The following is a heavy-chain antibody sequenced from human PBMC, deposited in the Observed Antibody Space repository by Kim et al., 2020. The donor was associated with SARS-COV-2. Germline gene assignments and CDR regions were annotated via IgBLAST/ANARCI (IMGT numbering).Heavy chain of an antibody. Sequence: KFQGGVTITADESTSTAYMELSSLRSEDTAVYYCARDQEAGYSSSWSLDYWGQGTLVTVSS. D-gene: IGHD6-13*01. CDR3: ARDQEAGYSSSWSLDY. J-gene: IGHJ4*02. V-gene: IGHV1-69*01.